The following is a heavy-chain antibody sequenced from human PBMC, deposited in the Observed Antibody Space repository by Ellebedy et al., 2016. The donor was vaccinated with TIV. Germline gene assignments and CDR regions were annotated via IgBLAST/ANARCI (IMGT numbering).Heavy chain of an antibody. CDR1: SGSISSSNW. CDR3: AREGRDTAMGLDY. D-gene: IGHD5-18*01. V-gene: IGHV4-4*02. Sequence: MPSETLSLTCAVSSGSISSSNWWSWVRQPPGKGMEWIGEIYHSGSTNYNPSLKRRVTISVDTSKNQFTLKLSSVTAADTAVYFCAREGRDTAMGLDYWGQGTLVTVSS. J-gene: IGHJ4*02. CDR2: IYHSGST.